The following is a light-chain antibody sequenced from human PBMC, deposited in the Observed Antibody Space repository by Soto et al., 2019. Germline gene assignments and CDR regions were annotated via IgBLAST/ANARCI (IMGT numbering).Light chain of an antibody. J-gene: IGLJ1*01. CDR3: QVWDSSSDHSYV. V-gene: IGLV3-21*02. CDR1: NIGSKS. CDR2: DDS. Sequence: SYELTQPPSVSVVPGQTARITCGGNNIGSKSVHWYQQKPGQAPVLVVYDDSDRPSGIPERFSGSNSGNTATLTISRVEAGDEADYYCQVWDSSSDHSYVFGTGTKLTVL.